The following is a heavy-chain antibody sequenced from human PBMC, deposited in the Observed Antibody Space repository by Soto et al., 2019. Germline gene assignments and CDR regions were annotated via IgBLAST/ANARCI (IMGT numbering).Heavy chain of an antibody. V-gene: IGHV3-21*02. CDR3: VSDQKREHFETSGPNWFAT. CDR2: ISRTSSYI. Sequence: EVQLVESGGGLVRPGGSLSLSCVVSGLTFSTYSMNWVRQTPGKGLEWVSSISRTSSYIYYRDSVKGRFTISRDNAKNSLYLQMNGLRVEDTAVYYCVSDQKREHFETSGPNWFATWGQGTLVTVSS. CDR1: GLTFSTYS. J-gene: IGHJ5*02. D-gene: IGHD6-19*01.